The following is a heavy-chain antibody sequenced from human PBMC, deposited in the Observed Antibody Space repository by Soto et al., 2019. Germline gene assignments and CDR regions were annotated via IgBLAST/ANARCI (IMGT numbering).Heavy chain of an antibody. CDR1: GGSISSGDYY. Sequence: SETLSLTCTVSGGSISSGDYYWSWIRQPPGKGLEWIGYIYYSGSTYYNPSLKSRVAISVDTSKKQFSLQLNSVTPEDTAVYYCARGVVTIDCWGQGTLVTVSP. V-gene: IGHV4-30-4*08. CDR2: IYYSGST. D-gene: IGHD2-21*01. J-gene: IGHJ4*02. CDR3: ARGVVTIDC.